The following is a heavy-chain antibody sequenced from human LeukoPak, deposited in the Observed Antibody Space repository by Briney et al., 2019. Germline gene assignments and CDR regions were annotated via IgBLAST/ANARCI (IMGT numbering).Heavy chain of an antibody. V-gene: IGHV1-69*13. J-gene: IGHJ2*01. CDR2: IIPIFGTA. Sequence: SVKVPCKASGGTFSSYAISWERQAPGQGLEWMGGIIPIFGTANYAQKFQGRVTITADESTSAAYMELSSLRSEDTAVYYCARDYGDYTWYFDLWGRGTLVTVSS. D-gene: IGHD4-17*01. CDR3: ARDYGDYTWYFDL. CDR1: GGTFSSYA.